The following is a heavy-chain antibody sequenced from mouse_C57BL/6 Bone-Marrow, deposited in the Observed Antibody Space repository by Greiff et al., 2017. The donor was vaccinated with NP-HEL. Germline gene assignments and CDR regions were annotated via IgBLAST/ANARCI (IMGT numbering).Heavy chain of an antibody. CDR2: INYDGSST. J-gene: IGHJ4*01. CDR3: ARGMVTTRGYYAMDY. CDR1: GFTFSDYY. D-gene: IGHD2-2*01. Sequence: EVQVVESEGGLVQPGSSMKLSCTASGFTFSDYYMAWVRQVPEKGLEWVANINYDGSSTYYLDSLKSRFIISRDNAKNILYLQMSSLKSEDTATYYCARGMVTTRGYYAMDYWGQGTSVTVSS. V-gene: IGHV5-16*01.